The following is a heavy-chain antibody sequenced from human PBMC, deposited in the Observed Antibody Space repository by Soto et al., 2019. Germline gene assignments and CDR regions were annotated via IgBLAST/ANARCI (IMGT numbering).Heavy chain of an antibody. V-gene: IGHV3-11*05. Sequence: GGSLRLSCAASGFTFNDYYMSWIRQAPGKGLEWISYIGSGGGFTKYADSVKGRFTISRDDANNSLYLQMNSLRAEDTAVYYCARDPVGSSWYPLTAKPDDYWGQGTLVTVSS. CDR1: GFTFNDYY. D-gene: IGHD6-13*01. CDR3: ARDPVGSSWYPLTAKPDDY. CDR2: IGSGGGFT. J-gene: IGHJ4*02.